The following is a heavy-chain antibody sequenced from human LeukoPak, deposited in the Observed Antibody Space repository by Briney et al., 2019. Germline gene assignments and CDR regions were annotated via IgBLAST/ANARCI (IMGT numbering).Heavy chain of an antibody. V-gene: IGHV3-23*01. CDR1: AFTFSSYA. D-gene: IGHD2-2*01. J-gene: IGHJ3*02. Sequence: GVSLRFSCAASAFTFSSYAMSREAQGQGMGRVWVFAICGTGASTSYAESGNGRFNISRANSKTTLYLQMNSLSAEDTAVYYCAEDCSSPRCHHDAFDISGQGTLVSVSS. CDR3: AEDCSSPRCHHDAFDI. CDR2: ICGTGAST.